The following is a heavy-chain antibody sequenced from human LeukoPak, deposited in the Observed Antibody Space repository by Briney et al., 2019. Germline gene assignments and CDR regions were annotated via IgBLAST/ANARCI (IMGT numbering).Heavy chain of an antibody. CDR1: GFTFDDFV. J-gene: IGHJ4*02. CDR3: GKGTMTTGGPVDS. V-gene: IGHV3-43D*03. CDR2: ITWDGGFT. D-gene: IGHD1-1*01. Sequence: GGSLRLSCAASGFTFDDFVMHWVRQAPGKGLEWVSLITWDGGFTYYAESVKGRFSISRDSIKNSLYLEMDSLRPEDTALYYCGKGTMTTGGPVDSWGQGTLVTVFS.